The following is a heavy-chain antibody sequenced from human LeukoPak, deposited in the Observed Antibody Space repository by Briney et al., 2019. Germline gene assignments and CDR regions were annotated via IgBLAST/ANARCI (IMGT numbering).Heavy chain of an antibody. D-gene: IGHD1-26*01. CDR3: ARDLRSSLIVGATNFDY. Sequence: ASVKVSCKASGYTFTSYGISWVRQAPGQGLEWMGWISAYNGNTNYAQKLQGRVTMTIDTSTSTAYMELRSLRSDDTAVYYCARDLRSSLIVGATNFDYWGQGTLVTVSS. J-gene: IGHJ4*02. CDR1: GYTFTSYG. CDR2: ISAYNGNT. V-gene: IGHV1-18*01.